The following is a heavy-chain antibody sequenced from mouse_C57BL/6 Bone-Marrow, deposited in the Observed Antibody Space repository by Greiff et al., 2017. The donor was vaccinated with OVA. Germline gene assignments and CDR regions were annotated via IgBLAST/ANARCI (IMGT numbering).Heavy chain of an antibody. D-gene: IGHD2-2*01. Sequence: QVQLQQPGAELVKPGASVKLSCKASGYTFTSYWMHWVKQRPGQGLEWIGMIHPNSGSTTYNEKFKSKATLTVAKSSSTAYMQLSSLTAEDSAVYNVARWLRQGNFDDWGQGTTLTVAA. CDR2: IHPNSGST. J-gene: IGHJ2*01. V-gene: IGHV1-64*01. CDR3: ARWLRQGNFDD. CDR1: GYTFTSYW.